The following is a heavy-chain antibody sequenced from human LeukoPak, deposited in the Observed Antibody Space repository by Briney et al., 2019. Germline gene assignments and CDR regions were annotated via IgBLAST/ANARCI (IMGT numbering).Heavy chain of an antibody. CDR3: ARDGSGSYLNWFDP. CDR1: GGSIGTYH. D-gene: IGHD3-10*01. CDR2: IYSGST. J-gene: IGHJ5*02. V-gene: IGHV4-59*01. Sequence: NPSETLSLTCTVSGGSIGTYHWSWIRQPPGKGLEWIGYIYSGSTNYNPSLERRVTISVDTSKNQFSLKLSSVTAADTAVYYCARDGSGSYLNWFDPWGQGTLVTVSS.